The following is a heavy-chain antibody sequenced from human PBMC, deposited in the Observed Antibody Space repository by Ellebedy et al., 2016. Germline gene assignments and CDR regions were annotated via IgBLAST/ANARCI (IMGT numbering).Heavy chain of an antibody. CDR3: ARTYYDFWSGYPALDWFDP. J-gene: IGHJ5*02. Sequence: GSLRLXXTVSGGSISSSSYYWGWIRQPPGKGLEWIGSIYYSGSTYYNPSLKSRVTISVDTSKNQFSLKLSSVTAADTAVYYCARTYYDFWSGYPALDWFDPWGQGTLVTVSS. CDR2: IYYSGST. CDR1: GGSISSSSYY. D-gene: IGHD3-3*01. V-gene: IGHV4-39*01.